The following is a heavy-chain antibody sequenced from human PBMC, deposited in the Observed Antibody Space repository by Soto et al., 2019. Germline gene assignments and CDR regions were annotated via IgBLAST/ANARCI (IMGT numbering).Heavy chain of an antibody. CDR2: IYYSGST. D-gene: IGHD2-15*01. J-gene: IGHJ6*02. Sequence: PSETLSLTCTVSGGSISSYYWSWIRQPPGKGLEWIGYIYYSGSTNYNPSLKSRVTISVDRPKNQFSLKVSSVTAADTAVYYCARHLTYCSAGSCYSDFPYYGMDVWGQGTTVTVSS. CDR1: GGSISSYY. V-gene: IGHV4-59*08. CDR3: ARHLTYCSAGSCYSDFPYYGMDV.